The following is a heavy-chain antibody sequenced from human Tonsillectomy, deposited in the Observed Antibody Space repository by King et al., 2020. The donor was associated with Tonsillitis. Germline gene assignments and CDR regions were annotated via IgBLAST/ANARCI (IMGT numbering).Heavy chain of an antibody. CDR2: ISSSSTYI. Sequence: VQLVESGGGLVNPGGSLRLSCAASGFTFSSYNMNWVRQAPGKGLDWGSSISSSSTYINYADSMKGRFTISRDNAKNSLYLQMNSLRAEDTAVYYCARGTTTVTPLYYFDYWGQGTLVTVSS. J-gene: IGHJ4*02. V-gene: IGHV3-21*01. D-gene: IGHD4-17*01. CDR1: GFTFSSYN. CDR3: ARGTTTVTPLYYFDY.